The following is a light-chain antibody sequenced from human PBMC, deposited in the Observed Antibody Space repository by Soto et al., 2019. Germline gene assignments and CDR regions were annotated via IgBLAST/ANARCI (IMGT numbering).Light chain of an antibody. V-gene: IGLV2-8*01. CDR2: EVT. CDR3: SSYRGIGNSLV. J-gene: IGLJ1*01. CDR1: SSDIGGYKY. Sequence: QSALTQPPSASGSPGQSVTISCTGTSSDIGGYKYVSWYQQHPGKAPKLIIYEVTKRPAGVPDRFSGSKSGNTASLTVSGLHADDEAYYYCSSYRGIGNSLVFGAGTKLTVL.